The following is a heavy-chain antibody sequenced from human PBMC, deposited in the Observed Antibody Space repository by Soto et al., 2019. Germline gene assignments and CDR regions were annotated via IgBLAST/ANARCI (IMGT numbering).Heavy chain of an antibody. CDR2: ILHDGGDQ. CDR3: AGDEDRPDNGLDM. V-gene: IGHV3-33*05. CDR1: GFTFSKYG. J-gene: IGHJ3*02. Sequence: QVQLVESGGGVVQPGRSLRLSCAASGFTFSKYGMHWVRQAPGKGLEWVAVILHDGGDQRYGDSLKGRFTISRDNSKNTLYLQINSLRVEESAVYYCAGDEDRPDNGLDMWGQVTMVTVSS. D-gene: IGHD2-8*01.